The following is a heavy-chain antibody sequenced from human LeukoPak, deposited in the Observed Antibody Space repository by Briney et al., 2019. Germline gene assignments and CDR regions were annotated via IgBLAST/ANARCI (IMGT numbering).Heavy chain of an antibody. J-gene: IGHJ3*02. V-gene: IGHV1-18*01. CDR2: ISAYNGNT. CDR1: GYTFTSYG. Sequence: AASVKVSCKASGYTFTSYGISWVRQAPGQGLEWMGWISAYNGNTNYAQKLQGRVTITADKSTSTAYMELSSLRSEDTAVYYCARVVGASAFDIWGQGTMVTVSS. CDR3: ARVVGASAFDI. D-gene: IGHD1-26*01.